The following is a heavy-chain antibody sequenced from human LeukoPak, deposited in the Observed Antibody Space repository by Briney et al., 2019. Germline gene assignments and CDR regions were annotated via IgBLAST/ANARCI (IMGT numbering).Heavy chain of an antibody. CDR2: ISGSGGST. CDR3: SSGPGKTGKYYFDY. Sequence: PGGSLRLSCVASGFSFSTYAMSWVRQAPGKGLEWVSSISGSGGSTYYADSVKGRFTISRDSSENTLYLQMNSLRVEDTAVYYCSSGPGKTGKYYFDYWGQGNLVTVSS. D-gene: IGHD3-22*01. J-gene: IGHJ4*02. V-gene: IGHV3-23*01. CDR1: GFSFSTYA.